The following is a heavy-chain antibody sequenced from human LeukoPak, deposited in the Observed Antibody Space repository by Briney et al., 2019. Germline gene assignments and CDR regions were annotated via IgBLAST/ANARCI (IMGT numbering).Heavy chain of an antibody. J-gene: IGHJ4*02. CDR2: IRSEANSYAT. Sequence: GGSLRPSWPPSGSTFSGSATHWVGQASGKGLGWVGRIRSEANSYATAYAASVKGRFTISRDDSKNTAYLQMNSLKTEETAVYYCTRHAVGASGYWGQGTLVTVSS. V-gene: IGHV3-73*01. CDR1: GSTFSGSA. CDR3: TRHAVGASGY. D-gene: IGHD1-26*01.